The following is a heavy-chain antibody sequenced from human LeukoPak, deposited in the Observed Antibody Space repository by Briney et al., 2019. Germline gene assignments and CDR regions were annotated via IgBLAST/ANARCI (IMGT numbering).Heavy chain of an antibody. CDR1: GGSISRSSSY. J-gene: IGHJ4*02. CDR3: ARGGSGYEDPPPPYY. Sequence: PSETLSLTCTVSGGSISRSSSYWGWIRQPPGKGLEWIGSFYYSGSTYYNPSLKSRVTISVDTSKNQFSLKLTSVTAADTAVYYCARGGSGYEDPPPPYYWGQGTLVTVSS. CDR2: FYYSGST. D-gene: IGHD5-12*01. V-gene: IGHV4-39*01.